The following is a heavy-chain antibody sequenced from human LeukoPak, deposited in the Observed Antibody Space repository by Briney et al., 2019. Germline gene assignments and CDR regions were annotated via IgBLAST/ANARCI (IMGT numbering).Heavy chain of an antibody. CDR1: GFTFSSYA. J-gene: IGHJ4*02. V-gene: IGHV3-23*01. CDR3: ARNDSSGG. CDR2: ISGSGIIT. D-gene: IGHD3-22*01. Sequence: GGSLRLSRAASGFTFSSYAMSWVRQAPGKGLEWVSGISGSGIITYYADSVKGRFTISRDNSKNTLYLQMNSLRAEDTAVYYCARNDSSGGWGQGTLVTVSS.